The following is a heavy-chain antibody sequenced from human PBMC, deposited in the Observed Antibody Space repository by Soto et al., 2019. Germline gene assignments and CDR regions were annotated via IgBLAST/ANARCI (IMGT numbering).Heavy chain of an antibody. CDR2: ISAHNGNT. D-gene: IGHD1-1*01. CDR3: ARGRYGDY. V-gene: IGHV1-18*01. Sequence: QVHLVQSGAEVKKPGASVKVSCQASGYAFTTYGITWVRQAPGQGLEWMGWISAHNGNTNYAQKLQGRVTVTRDTSTSTAYIELRSLRSDDTAVYYCARGRYGDYWGQGARVTVSS. CDR1: GYAFTTYG. J-gene: IGHJ4*02.